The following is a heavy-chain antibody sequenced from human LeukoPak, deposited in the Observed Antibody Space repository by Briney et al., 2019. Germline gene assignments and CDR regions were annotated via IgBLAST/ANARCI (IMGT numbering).Heavy chain of an antibody. D-gene: IGHD1-7*01. CDR1: RLTFRSYR. Sequence: GGSLRLFCAASRLTFRSYRMHWVRQAPGKGLVWVAFIRCDGSNKYYADSVEGRFTISRDNSKNTLYLQMNGPRAEDTAVYYCAKDRGNYYFDYWGQGTLVTVSS. CDR3: AKDRGNYYFDY. J-gene: IGHJ4*02. V-gene: IGHV3-30*02. CDR2: IRCDGSNK.